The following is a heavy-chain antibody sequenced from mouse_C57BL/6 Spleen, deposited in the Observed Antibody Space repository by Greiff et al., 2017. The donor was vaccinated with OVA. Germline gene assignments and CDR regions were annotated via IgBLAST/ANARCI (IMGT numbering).Heavy chain of an antibody. CDR2: ISDGGSYT. Sequence: EVKLVESGGGLVKPGGSLKLSCAASGFTFSSYAMSWVRQTPEKRLEWVATISDGGSYTYYPDNVKGRFTISRDNAKNNLYLQMSHLKSEDTAMYYGARDKGYGSSYVYYFDYWGQGTTLTVSS. D-gene: IGHD1-1*01. J-gene: IGHJ2*01. CDR3: ARDKGYGSSYVYYFDY. CDR1: GFTFSSYA. V-gene: IGHV5-4*01.